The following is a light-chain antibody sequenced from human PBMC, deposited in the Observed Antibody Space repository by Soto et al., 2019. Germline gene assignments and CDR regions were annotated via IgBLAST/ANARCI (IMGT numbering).Light chain of an antibody. CDR1: QSVNIN. CDR2: GAS. Sequence: EIVMTQSPATLSVSPGERAPLSCRARQSVNINLAWYQQKPGQPPRLLIYGASNRATGIPARFSGSGSGTDFTLTISNLEPEDFAVYYCQQRSNWPANFGQGTRLEI. V-gene: IGKV3-11*01. CDR3: QQRSNWPAN. J-gene: IGKJ5*01.